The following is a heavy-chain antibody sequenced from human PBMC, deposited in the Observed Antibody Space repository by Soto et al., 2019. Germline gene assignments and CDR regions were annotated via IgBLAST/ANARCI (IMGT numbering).Heavy chain of an antibody. CDR3: AREGSSGWFQGDFDY. CDR1: GDSVFSNTAA. CDR2: TYYRSKWYN. J-gene: IGHJ4*02. V-gene: IGHV6-1*01. Sequence: SQTLSLTCAISGDSVFSNTAAWNWIRQSPSRGLEWLGRTYYRSKWYNDYAVSVKSRITINPDTSKNQFSLPLHSVTPEDTAVYYCAREGSSGWFQGDFDYWGQGTLVTVSS. D-gene: IGHD6-19*01.